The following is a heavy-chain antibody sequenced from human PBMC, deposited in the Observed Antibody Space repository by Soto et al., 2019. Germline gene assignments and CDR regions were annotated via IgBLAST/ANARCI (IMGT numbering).Heavy chain of an antibody. J-gene: IGHJ6*02. CDR2: IYYSGST. CDR3: ASDYSGYSADPEYYGVEV. Sequence: KTSETLSLTCTVSGVPISTDDYYWTWIRQPPGKGLEWIGYIYYSGSTYYNWSLKSRVTISIDTSKNQFSLSLKSVTAADTAVYYCASDYSGYSADPEYYGVEVWGQGTTVTVSS. D-gene: IGHD3-22*01. V-gene: IGHV4-30-4*01. CDR1: GVPISTDDYY.